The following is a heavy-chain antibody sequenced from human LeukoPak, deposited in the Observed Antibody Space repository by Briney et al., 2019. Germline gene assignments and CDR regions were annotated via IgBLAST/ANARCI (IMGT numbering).Heavy chain of an antibody. J-gene: IGHJ6*04. CDR2: INPSGGST. Sequence: ASVKDSCKASGYTFTSYYMHWVRQAPGQGLEWMGIINPSGGSTSYAQKFQGRVTMTRDTSTSTVYMELSSLRSEDTAVYYCAREGRYFDWPGDYYYGMDVWGKGTTVTVSS. CDR1: GYTFTSYY. D-gene: IGHD3-9*01. V-gene: IGHV1-46*01. CDR3: AREGRYFDWPGDYYYGMDV.